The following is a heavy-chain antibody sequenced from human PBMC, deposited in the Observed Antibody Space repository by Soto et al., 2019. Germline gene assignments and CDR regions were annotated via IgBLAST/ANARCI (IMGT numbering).Heavy chain of an antibody. Sequence: GASVKVSCKASGYTFTSYAMHWVRQAPGQRLEWMGWINAGNGNTKYSQKFQGRVTMTTDTSTSTAYMEVRSLRSDDTAVYYCAREGVASYYYYGMDVWGQGTPVTVSS. CDR2: INAGNGNT. J-gene: IGHJ6*02. CDR1: GYTFTSYA. V-gene: IGHV1-3*01. CDR3: AREGVASYYYYGMDV. D-gene: IGHD5-12*01.